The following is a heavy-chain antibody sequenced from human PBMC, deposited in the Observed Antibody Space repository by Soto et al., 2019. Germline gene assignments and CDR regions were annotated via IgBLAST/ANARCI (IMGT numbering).Heavy chain of an antibody. J-gene: IGHJ5*02. D-gene: IGHD3-16*02. CDR2: MNPNSGNT. Sequence: QVQLVQSGAEVKKPGASVKVSCKASGYTFTSYDINWVRQATGQGLEWMGWMNPNSGNTGYAQKFQGRVTMTRNTTIGTSYMDLSSPRSEDTAVYYCARERSSSKRFDPWGQGTLVTVSS. CDR1: GYTFTSYD. V-gene: IGHV1-8*01. CDR3: ARERSSSKRFDP.